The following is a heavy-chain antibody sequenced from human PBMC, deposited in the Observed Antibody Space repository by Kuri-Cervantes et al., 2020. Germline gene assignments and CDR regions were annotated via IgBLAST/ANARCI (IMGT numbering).Heavy chain of an antibody. Sequence: LSLTCAASGFTFSDYYMSWIRQAPGKGLEWVSYISSSGSTIYYADSVKGRFTISRDNAKNSLYLQMNSLRAEDTAVYYCARDPATYCGGDCYSFGAFDIWGQGTMVTVSS. V-gene: IGHV3-11*04. CDR1: GFTFSDYY. CDR3: ARDPATYCGGDCYSFGAFDI. J-gene: IGHJ3*02. D-gene: IGHD2-21*02. CDR2: ISSSGSTI.